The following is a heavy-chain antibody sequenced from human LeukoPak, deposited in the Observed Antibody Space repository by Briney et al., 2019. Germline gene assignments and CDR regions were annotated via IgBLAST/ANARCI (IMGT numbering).Heavy chain of an antibody. D-gene: IGHD3-3*01. CDR1: GYSISSGYY. CDR3: AKLTQYYDFWSGYSPVWFDP. CDR2: IYHSGST. V-gene: IGHV4-38-2*01. J-gene: IGHJ5*02. Sequence: SETLSLTCAVSGYSISSGYYWGWIRQPPGKGLEWIGSIYHSGSTYYNPSLKSRGTISVDTSKNQISLKLSSVTAADTAVYYCAKLTQYYDFWSGYSPVWFDPWGQGTLVTVSS.